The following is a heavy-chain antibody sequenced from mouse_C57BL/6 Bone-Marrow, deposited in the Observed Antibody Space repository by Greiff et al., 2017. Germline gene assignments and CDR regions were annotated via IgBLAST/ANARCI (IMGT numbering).Heavy chain of an antibody. CDR2: IDPSDSYT. CDR3: ATSYYYGYFDY. Sequence: QVQLQQSGAELVMPGASVKLSCKASGYTFTSYWMHWVKQKPGQGLEWIGEIDPSDSYTNYNQKFKGKSTLTVDKSSSTAYMQLSSLTSEDSAVYDCATSYYYGYFDYWGQGTTLTVSS. V-gene: IGHV1-69*01. J-gene: IGHJ2*01. D-gene: IGHD1-1*01. CDR1: GYTFTSYW.